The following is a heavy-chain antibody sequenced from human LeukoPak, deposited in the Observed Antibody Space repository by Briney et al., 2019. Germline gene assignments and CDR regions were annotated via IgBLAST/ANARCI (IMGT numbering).Heavy chain of an antibody. CDR3: ARDNSVGETAWWFDP. Sequence: ASVEVSCKASGGTFSSYAISWVRQAPGQGLEWMGGIIPIFGTANYAQKFQGRVTITADESTSTAYTELTSLTSDDTAVYYCARDNSVGETAWWFDPWGQGTLVTVSS. V-gene: IGHV1-69*13. CDR1: GGTFSSYA. D-gene: IGHD1-26*01. CDR2: IIPIFGTA. J-gene: IGHJ5*02.